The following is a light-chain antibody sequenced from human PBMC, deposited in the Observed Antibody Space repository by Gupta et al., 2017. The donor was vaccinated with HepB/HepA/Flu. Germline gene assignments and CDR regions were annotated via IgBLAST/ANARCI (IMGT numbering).Light chain of an antibody. CDR2: EVS. CDR1: SSDVGGYNL. CDR3: GSYAGSSNLCV. Sequence: QSALTQPASVSGSPGPSITIDSTGTSSDVGGYNLVSWYQPHPGKAPKLMIYEVSKRHSGVPNRFSGSKSGTTASLTITGLQAEEEADYYWGSYAGSSNLCVFGGGTKLTVL. V-gene: IGLV2-23*02. J-gene: IGLJ3*02.